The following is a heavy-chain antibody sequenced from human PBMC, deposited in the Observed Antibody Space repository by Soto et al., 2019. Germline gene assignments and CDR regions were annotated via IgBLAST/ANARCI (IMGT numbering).Heavy chain of an antibody. Sequence: EVQLLESGGGLVQPGGSLRLSCAASGFTFSSYAMSWVRQAPGKGLEWVSALSGSGGSTYYADSVKGRFTISRDTSNNTLYLQMSSLRAEDTAVYYCAKGETAFDYWGQGTMVTVSS. CDR1: GFTFSSYA. D-gene: IGHD5-18*01. V-gene: IGHV3-23*01. J-gene: IGHJ4*02. CDR3: AKGETAFDY. CDR2: LSGSGGST.